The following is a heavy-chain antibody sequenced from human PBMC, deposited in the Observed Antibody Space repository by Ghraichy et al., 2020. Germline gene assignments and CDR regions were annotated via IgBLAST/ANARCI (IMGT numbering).Heavy chain of an antibody. CDR1: GGSISTGGHY. CDR2: IYHSGST. Sequence: SETLSLTCTVSGGSISTGGHYWSWIRQHPGKGLEWMGYIYHSGSTSYNPSLKSRITMAVDMSKNQFSLKLNSVTAADTAIYYCARERLYDSSGLLIWGQGTPVTVSS. J-gene: IGHJ4*02. CDR3: ARERLYDSSGLLI. D-gene: IGHD3-22*01. V-gene: IGHV4-31*03.